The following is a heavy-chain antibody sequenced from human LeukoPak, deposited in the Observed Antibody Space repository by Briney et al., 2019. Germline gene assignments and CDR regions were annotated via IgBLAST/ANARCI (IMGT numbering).Heavy chain of an antibody. CDR1: GFTFSSYA. D-gene: IGHD3-10*01. CDR2: ISGSCGST. Sequence: GGSLRLSCAASGFTFSSYAMSWVRQAPGKGLEWVSAISGSCGSTYYADSVKGRFTISRDNSKNTLYLQMNSLRAEDTAVYYCAKASFYYGSGSYYKYWGQGTLVTVSS. CDR3: AKASFYYGSGSYYKY. V-gene: IGHV3-23*01. J-gene: IGHJ4*02.